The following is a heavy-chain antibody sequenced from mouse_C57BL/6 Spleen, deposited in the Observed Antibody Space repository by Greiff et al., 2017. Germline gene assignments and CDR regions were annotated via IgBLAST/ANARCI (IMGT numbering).Heavy chain of an antibody. Sequence: EVKLQESGGGLVKPGGSLKLSCAASGFTFSDYGMHWVRQAPEKGLEWVAYITSGSSTIYYADTVKGRFTISRDNAKNTLFLQMTSLRSEDTAMYYCARGLFGYWGQGTTLTVSS. J-gene: IGHJ2*01. V-gene: IGHV5-17*01. CDR3: ARGLFGY. CDR2: ITSGSSTI. CDR1: GFTFSDYG.